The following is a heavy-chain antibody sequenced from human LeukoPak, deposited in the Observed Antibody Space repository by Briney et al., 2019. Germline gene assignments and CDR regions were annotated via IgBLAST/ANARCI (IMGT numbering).Heavy chain of an antibody. D-gene: IGHD1-26*01. V-gene: IGHV5-51*01. CDR1: GYRFTNYW. Sequence: TGESLKISCKGSGYRFTNYWIGWVRQMPGKGLEWMGIIYPGDSETRYSPSFQGQVTISADKSISTAYLQWSSLKASDTAMYYCARRRDLYSGSYYPFDYWGQGTLVTVSS. CDR2: IYPGDSET. J-gene: IGHJ4*02. CDR3: ARRRDLYSGSYYPFDY.